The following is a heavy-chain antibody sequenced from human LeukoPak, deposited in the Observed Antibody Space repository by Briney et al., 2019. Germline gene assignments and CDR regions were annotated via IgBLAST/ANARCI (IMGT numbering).Heavy chain of an antibody. V-gene: IGHV4-31*03. CDR3: ARCGVGGYGLLPDYYYYGMDV. CDR1: GGSISSGGYY. D-gene: IGHD5-12*01. CDR2: IYYSGST. J-gene: IGHJ6*02. Sequence: SETLSLTCTVSGGSISSGGYYWSWIRQHPGKGLEWIGYIYYSGSTYYNPSLKSRVTKSVDTPKNQFSLKLSSVTAADTAVYYCARCGVGGYGLLPDYYYYGMDVWGQGTTVTVSS.